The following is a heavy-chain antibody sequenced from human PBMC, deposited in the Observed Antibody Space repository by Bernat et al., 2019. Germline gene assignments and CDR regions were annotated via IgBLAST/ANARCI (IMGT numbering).Heavy chain of an antibody. J-gene: IGHJ4*02. D-gene: IGHD6-13*01. Sequence: QVQLVQSGAEVKKPGASVKVSCKASGYTFTNYGIAWVRQAPGQGLEWMGWIRTYNGDTKYAQKFQDRVTMTSDTSTSTAYLELRSLGSDATAVYFCARDPSRSRWVGYHFAFWGQGALVTVSS. CDR2: IRTYNGDT. CDR3: ARDPSRSRWVGYHFAF. V-gene: IGHV1-18*01. CDR1: GYTFTNYG.